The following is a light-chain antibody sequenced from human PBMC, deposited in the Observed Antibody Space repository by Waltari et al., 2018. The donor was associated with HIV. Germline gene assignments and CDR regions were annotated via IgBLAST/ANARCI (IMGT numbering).Light chain of an antibody. V-gene: IGLV2-14*01. CDR3: SSSTNSSPVV. CDR2: EVS. Sequence: QSALTQPASVSGSPGQSINISCTGTSSDVGGYNSVSWYQHHPGEAPRLMIYEVSNRPSGISNRFSGSKSGNTASLTISGLQAEDEADYFCSSSTNSSPVVFGGGTKLTVL. CDR1: SSDVGGYNS. J-gene: IGLJ3*02.